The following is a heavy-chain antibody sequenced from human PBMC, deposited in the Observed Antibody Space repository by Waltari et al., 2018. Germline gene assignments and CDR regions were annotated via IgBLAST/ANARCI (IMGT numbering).Heavy chain of an antibody. CDR3: ARDLHLIHAFDI. CDR2: IRSSSSYI. J-gene: IGHJ3*02. Sequence: EVQLVESGGGLVKPGGALRLSCAASGFTFSSYSMNWVRQAPGKGLDWVSSIRSSSSYIYYADSVKGRFTSSRDNAKNSLYLQMNSLRAEYTAVYYCARDLHLIHAFDIWGQGTMVTVSS. V-gene: IGHV3-21*01. CDR1: GFTFSSYS. D-gene: IGHD2-21*01.